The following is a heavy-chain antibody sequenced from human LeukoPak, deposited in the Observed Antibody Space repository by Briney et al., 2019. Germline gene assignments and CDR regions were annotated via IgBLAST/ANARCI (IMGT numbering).Heavy chain of an antibody. Sequence: ASVKVSCKASGGTFSSYAISWVRQAPGQGLEWMGGIIPIFGTANYAQKFQGRVTMTTDTSTSTAYMELRSLRSDDTAVYYCARGAYGDPPFDYWGQGTLVTVSS. D-gene: IGHD4-17*01. V-gene: IGHV1-69*05. CDR3: ARGAYGDPPFDY. CDR2: IIPIFGTA. CDR1: GGTFSSYA. J-gene: IGHJ4*02.